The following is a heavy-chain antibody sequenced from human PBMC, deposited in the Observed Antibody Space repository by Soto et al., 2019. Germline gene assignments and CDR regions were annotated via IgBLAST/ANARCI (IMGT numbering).Heavy chain of an antibody. Sequence: SETLSLTCTVSGGSINNNNYYWAWVRQPPGKGLEWIGNIYYSGSTYYNPSLKSRVSISKDTSGTQFSLRVTSLTASDTAIYYCARQGSIANRRNWLDPWGQGTPVTVSS. D-gene: IGHD6-6*01. J-gene: IGHJ5*02. CDR3: ARQGSIANRRNWLDP. V-gene: IGHV4-39*01. CDR2: IYYSGST. CDR1: GGSINNNNYY.